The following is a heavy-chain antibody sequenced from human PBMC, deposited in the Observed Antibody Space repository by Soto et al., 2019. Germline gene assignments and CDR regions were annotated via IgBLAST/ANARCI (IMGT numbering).Heavy chain of an antibody. CDR1: GGSISSYS. CDR2: IYYSGST. CDR3: ARATSSGYYGNNWYDP. J-gene: IGHJ5*02. D-gene: IGHD3-22*01. Sequence: PSETLSLTCTVSGGSISSYSWSWIRQPPGKGLEWIGYIYYSGSTNYNPSHKSRVTISVDTSKNQFSLKLSSVTAADTALYFCARATSSGYYGNNWYDPLGQETLVTVSS. V-gene: IGHV4-59*01.